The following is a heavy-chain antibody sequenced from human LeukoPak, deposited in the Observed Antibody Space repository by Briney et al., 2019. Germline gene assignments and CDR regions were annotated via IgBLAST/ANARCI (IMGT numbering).Heavy chain of an antibody. CDR3: ATRYCSGGSCYLAY. V-gene: IGHV1-2*06. CDR1: GYTFTGYY. J-gene: IGHJ4*02. D-gene: IGHD2-15*01. CDR2: INPNSGGT. Sequence: GASVKVSCKASGYTFTGYYMHWVRQAPGQGLEWMGRINPNSGGTNYAQKFQGRVTMTRDTSISTAYMELSRLRSDDTAVYYCATRYCSGGSCYLAYWGQGTLVTVSS.